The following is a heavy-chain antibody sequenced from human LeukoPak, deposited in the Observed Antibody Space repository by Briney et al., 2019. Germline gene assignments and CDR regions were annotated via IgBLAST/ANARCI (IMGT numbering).Heavy chain of an antibody. CDR2: ISGSGGST. V-gene: IGHV3-23*01. Sequence: GGSLRLSCAASGFTFSSYAMRWVRQAPGKGLEWVSAISGSGGSTYYADSVKGRFTISRDNSKNTLYLQMNSLRAEDTAVYYCAKPLRSDPYYFDYWGQGTLVTVSS. CDR3: AKPLRSDPYYFDY. J-gene: IGHJ4*02. CDR1: GFTFSSYA.